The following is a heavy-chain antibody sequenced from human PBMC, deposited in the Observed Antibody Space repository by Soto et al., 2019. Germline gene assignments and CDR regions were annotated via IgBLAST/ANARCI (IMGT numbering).Heavy chain of an antibody. Sequence: GESLKISCKGSGYSFTSYWISWVRQMPGKGLEWMGRIDPSDSYTNYSPSFQGHVTISADKSISTAYLQWSSLKASDTAMYYCARQFSSSLSYPYYYGMHVCGQATTVTVS. D-gene: IGHD6-13*01. CDR3: ARQFSSSLSYPYYYGMHV. J-gene: IGHJ6*02. CDR1: GYSFTSYW. CDR2: IDPSDSYT. V-gene: IGHV5-10-1*01.